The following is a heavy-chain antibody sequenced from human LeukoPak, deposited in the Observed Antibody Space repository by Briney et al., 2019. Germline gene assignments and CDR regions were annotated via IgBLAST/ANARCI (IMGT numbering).Heavy chain of an antibody. CDR1: GFTFSSNY. CDR3: ARDYYTNRVCHQFYY. Sequence: GGSLRLSCAASGFTFSSNYMSWVRQAPGKGVEWVSVIYSGGSTYYADSVKGRFTISRDNSKNPLYLQMNSLRAEDTAVYYCARDYYTNRVCHQFYYWGQGTLVTVSS. CDR2: IYSGGST. J-gene: IGHJ4*02. V-gene: IGHV3-53*01. D-gene: IGHD2-8*01.